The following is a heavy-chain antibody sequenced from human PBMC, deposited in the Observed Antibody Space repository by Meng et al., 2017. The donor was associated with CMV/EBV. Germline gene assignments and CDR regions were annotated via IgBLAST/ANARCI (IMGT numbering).Heavy chain of an antibody. D-gene: IGHD2-2*01. V-gene: IGHV3-23*01. Sequence: GSLKISCAASGFTFSSYAMSWVRQAPGKGLEWVSAISGSGGSTYYADSVKGRFTISRDNSKNTLYLQMNSLRAEDTAVYYCAKLIGSTSCYDIWGQGTMVTVSS. CDR2: ISGSGGST. CDR1: GFTFSSYA. J-gene: IGHJ3*02. CDR3: AKLIGSTSCYDI.